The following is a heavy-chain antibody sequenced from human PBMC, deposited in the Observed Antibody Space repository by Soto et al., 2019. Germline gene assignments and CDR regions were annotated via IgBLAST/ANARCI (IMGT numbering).Heavy chain of an antibody. Sequence: QLQLQESGPGLVKPSETLSLTCTVSGGSISSSSYYWGWIRQPPGKGLEWIGSIYYSGSTYYNPSLKSRVTISVDTSKNQFSLKLSSVTAADTAVYYCARPRGTSYNAFDIWGQGTMVTVSS. CDR2: IYYSGST. CDR3: ARPRGTSYNAFDI. V-gene: IGHV4-39*01. J-gene: IGHJ3*02. D-gene: IGHD3-16*01. CDR1: GGSISSSSYY.